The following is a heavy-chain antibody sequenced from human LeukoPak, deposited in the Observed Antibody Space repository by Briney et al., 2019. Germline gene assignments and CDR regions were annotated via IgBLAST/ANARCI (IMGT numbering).Heavy chain of an antibody. CDR2: INQDGSEK. CDR1: GFSFSTYW. J-gene: IGHJ3*01. Sequence: GGSLRLSCAASGFSFSTYWMSLVRQAPGKGLEWVAAINQDGSEKYYVDSVKGRFTISRDNAKNSLYLQMNSLRAEDTAMYYCAREGFDSYGTTKDAFDVWGQGTMVTVSS. D-gene: IGHD5-18*01. CDR3: AREGFDSYGTTKDAFDV. V-gene: IGHV3-7*05.